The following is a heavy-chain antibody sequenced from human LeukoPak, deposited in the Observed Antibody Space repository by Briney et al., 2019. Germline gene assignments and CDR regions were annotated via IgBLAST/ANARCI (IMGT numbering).Heavy chain of an antibody. CDR2: IIPILGIA. Sequence: ASVKVSCKASGGTFSSYAISWVRQAPGQGLEWMGRIIPILGIANYAQKFQGRVTITADKSTSTAYMELSSLRSEDTAVYYCARKDYDILTGYMANWFDPWGQGTLVTVSS. CDR3: ARKDYDILTGYMANWFDP. CDR1: GGTFSSYA. D-gene: IGHD3-9*01. J-gene: IGHJ5*02. V-gene: IGHV1-69*04.